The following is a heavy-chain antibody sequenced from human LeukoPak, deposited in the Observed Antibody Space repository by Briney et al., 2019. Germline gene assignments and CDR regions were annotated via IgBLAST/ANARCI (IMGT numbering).Heavy chain of an antibody. V-gene: IGHV3-30-3*01. Sequence: GGSLGLSCAASGFTFSSYAMHWVRQAPGKGLEWVAVISYDGSNKYYADSVKGRFTISRDNSKNTLYLQMNSLRAEDTAVYYCARDLKVAYYYDSSGYYDYWGQGTLVTVSS. D-gene: IGHD3-22*01. CDR2: ISYDGSNK. J-gene: IGHJ4*02. CDR1: GFTFSSYA. CDR3: ARDLKVAYYYDSSGYYDY.